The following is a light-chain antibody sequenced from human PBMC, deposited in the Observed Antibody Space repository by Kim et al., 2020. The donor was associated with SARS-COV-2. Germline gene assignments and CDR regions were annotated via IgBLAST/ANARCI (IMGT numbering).Light chain of an antibody. Sequence: PGERATLSCRASQSVSSNLAWYQQKPGPAPRLLVYDASNRAAGVPDRFSGSGSWTDFTLTISSLEPEDFSIYYCQQRNSWPPAVTFGGGTKVDIK. CDR2: DAS. J-gene: IGKJ4*01. V-gene: IGKV3-11*01. CDR3: QQRNSWPPAVT. CDR1: QSVSSN.